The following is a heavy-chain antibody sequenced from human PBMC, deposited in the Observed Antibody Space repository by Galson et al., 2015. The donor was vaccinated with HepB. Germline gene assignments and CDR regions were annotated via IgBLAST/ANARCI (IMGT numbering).Heavy chain of an antibody. CDR1: GDSVRSYY. J-gene: IGHJ3*02. V-gene: IGHV4-59*08. CDR2: VQNCGRT. Sequence: SETLSLTCTVSGDSVRSYYWNWIRQSPGKGLEWIGYVQNCGRTNYNPSLKSRITISIDTSENQFALEMTPVTAADTAVYYCARMLGVVGAFHIWGQGTVVTVSS. D-gene: IGHD2-8*01. CDR3: ARMLGVVGAFHI.